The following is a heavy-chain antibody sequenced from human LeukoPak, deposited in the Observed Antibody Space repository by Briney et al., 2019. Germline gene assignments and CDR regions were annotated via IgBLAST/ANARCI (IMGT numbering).Heavy chain of an antibody. CDR2: IIPIFGTA. CDR1: GGTFSSYA. J-gene: IGHJ4*02. V-gene: IGHV1-69*05. CDR3: ARAATYYYDSSGYYYFDY. Sequence: SVKVSCKASGGTFSSYAIGWVRQAPGQGLEWMGGIIPIFGTANYAQKFQGRVTITTDESTSTAYMELSSLRSEDTAVYYCARAATYYYDSSGYYYFDYWGQGTLVTVSS. D-gene: IGHD3-22*01.